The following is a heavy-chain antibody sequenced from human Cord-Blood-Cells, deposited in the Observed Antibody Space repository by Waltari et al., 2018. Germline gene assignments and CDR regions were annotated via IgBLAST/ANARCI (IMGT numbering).Heavy chain of an antibody. D-gene: IGHD5-18*01. CDR1: GGTLSSYA. Sequence: QVQLVQSGAEVKKPGSSVKVSCKASGGTLSSYAILCGRQAPGQGLEWMGGIIPIFGTANYAQKCQGRVTITADESTSTAYMELSSLRSEDTAVYYCAREASIQLWSRDYFDYWGQGTLVTVSS. V-gene: IGHV1-69*01. J-gene: IGHJ4*02. CDR2: IIPIFGTA. CDR3: AREASIQLWSRDYFDY.